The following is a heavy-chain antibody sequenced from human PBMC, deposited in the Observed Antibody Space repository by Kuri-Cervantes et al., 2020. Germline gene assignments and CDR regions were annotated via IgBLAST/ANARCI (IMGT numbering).Heavy chain of an antibody. CDR1: GFTFSSYW. CDR3: ATEHRLLWFGELSRYYYYGMDV. V-gene: IGHV3-7*01. D-gene: IGHD3-10*01. CDR2: IKQDGSEK. Sequence: GGSLRLSCAASGFTFSSYWMSWVRQAPGKGLEWVANIKQDGSEKYYVDSVKGRFTISRDNAKNSLYLQMNSLRAEDTAVYYWATEHRLLWFGELSRYYYYGMDVWGQGTTVTVSS. J-gene: IGHJ6*02.